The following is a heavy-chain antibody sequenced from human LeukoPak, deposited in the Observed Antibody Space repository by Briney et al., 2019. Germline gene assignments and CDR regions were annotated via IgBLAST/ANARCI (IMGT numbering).Heavy chain of an antibody. CDR2: IRSKANTYAT. CDR1: GFTFSGSA. Sequence: PGGSLRLSCAASGFTFSGSAMHWVRQASGKGLEWVGRIRSKANTYATAYAASVKGRFTISRDDSKNTEYLQMNSLKTEDTAVYYCTRRRCSSTSCYGGYYGMDVWGKGTTVTVSS. D-gene: IGHD2-2*01. CDR3: TRRRCSSTSCYGGYYGMDV. J-gene: IGHJ6*04. V-gene: IGHV3-73*01.